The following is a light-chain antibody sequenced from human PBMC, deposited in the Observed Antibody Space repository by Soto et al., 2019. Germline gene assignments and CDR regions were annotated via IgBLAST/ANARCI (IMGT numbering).Light chain of an antibody. V-gene: IGKV1-9*01. CDR1: QGISNS. CDR2: IAS. CDR3: QQLIRFPTK. Sequence: IQLTQSPSSLSASVGDRVTITCRASQGISNSLAWYQQKPGKAPKLLMYIASTLQSGVPPRFSGTGSGTNFTLTISSLQPEDFATYYCQQLIRFPTKFGQGTKVEIK. J-gene: IGKJ1*01.